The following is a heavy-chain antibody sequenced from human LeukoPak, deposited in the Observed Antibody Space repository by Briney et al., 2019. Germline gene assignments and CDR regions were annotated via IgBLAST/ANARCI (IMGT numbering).Heavy chain of an antibody. J-gene: IGHJ4*02. CDR1: GFTFSSYG. Sequence: PGGSLRLSCAASGFTFSSYGMHWVRQAPGKGLEWVAVISYDGSNKYYADSVKGRFTISRDNSKNTLYLRMNSLRAEDTAVYYCAKAVMYYYDSSGYPTDYWGQGTLVTVSS. V-gene: IGHV3-30*18. D-gene: IGHD3-22*01. CDR2: ISYDGSNK. CDR3: AKAVMYYYDSSGYPTDY.